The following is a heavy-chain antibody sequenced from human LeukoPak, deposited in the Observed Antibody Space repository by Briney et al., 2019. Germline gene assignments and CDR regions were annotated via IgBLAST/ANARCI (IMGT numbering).Heavy chain of an antibody. Sequence: PGGSLRLSCAASGFTFRNYAMHWVRQAPGQGLDWVAVISYDGSNEYYADSVKGRFTISRDNSKNTLYLQMNSLRAEDTAAYYCARDLSGATIPDYWGQGTLVTVSS. CDR2: ISYDGSNE. CDR1: GFTFRNYA. J-gene: IGHJ4*02. CDR3: ARDLSGATIPDY. V-gene: IGHV3-30-3*01. D-gene: IGHD1-26*01.